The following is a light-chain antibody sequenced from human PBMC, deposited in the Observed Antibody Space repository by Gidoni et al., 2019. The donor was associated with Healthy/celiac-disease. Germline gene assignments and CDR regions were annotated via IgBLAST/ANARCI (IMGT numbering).Light chain of an antibody. CDR3: QAWDSSTVV. CDR2: QDS. J-gene: IGLJ2*01. CDR1: KLGDKY. V-gene: IGLV3-1*01. Sequence: SYERTQPPPVSVSPGQTASITCSGDKLGDKYACCYQQKPGQSPVLVIYQDSKRPSGIPERFSGSNSGNTATLTISGTQAMDEADYYCQAWDSSTVVFGGGTTLTVL.